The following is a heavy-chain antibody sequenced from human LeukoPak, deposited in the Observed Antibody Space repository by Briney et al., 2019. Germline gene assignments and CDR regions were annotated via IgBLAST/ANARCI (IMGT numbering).Heavy chain of an antibody. CDR1: GFTFSIYA. D-gene: IGHD6-19*01. CDR2: ISGSGGTA. Sequence: GGSLRLSCAASGFTFSIYAMSWVRQAPGKGLEWVSAISGSGGTAYYADSVKGRFTISRDNSKNTLYLQMNSLRAEDTAVYYCAKGEQWLAPYFDYWGQGTLVTVSS. CDR3: AKGEQWLAPYFDY. V-gene: IGHV3-23*01. J-gene: IGHJ4*02.